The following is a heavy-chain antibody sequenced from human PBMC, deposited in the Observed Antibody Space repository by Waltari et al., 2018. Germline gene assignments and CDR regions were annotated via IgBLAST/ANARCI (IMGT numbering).Heavy chain of an antibody. CDR2: MTPYNGNT. Sequence: QVQLVQSGSEVKKPGASVNLSCMGSGYNFATSAFNWVRQAPGQGLEWMGWMTPYNGNTKYAQTFQDRVTFTRDGSLTMYLELRSLRSEDTAVYYCARSPLDSSGTTFESWGQGTKITVSS. J-gene: IGHJ4*02. V-gene: IGHV1-8*03. CDR3: ARSPLDSSGTTFES. CDR1: GYNFATSA. D-gene: IGHD1-1*01.